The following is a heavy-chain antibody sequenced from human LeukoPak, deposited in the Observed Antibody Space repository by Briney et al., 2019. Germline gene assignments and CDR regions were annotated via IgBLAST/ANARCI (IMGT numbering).Heavy chain of an antibody. CDR2: IYSGGDT. CDR3: ARVAVGAGTDYFDY. V-gene: IGHV3-53*01. J-gene: IGHJ4*02. D-gene: IGHD6-19*01. Sequence: GGSLRLSCAASGFTFSSYGMHWVRQAPGKGLEWVSVIYSGGDTYYADSVKGRFTISRDNSKNTLYLQMNGLRAEDTAVYYCARVAVGAGTDYFDYWGQGTLVTVSS. CDR1: GFTFSSYG.